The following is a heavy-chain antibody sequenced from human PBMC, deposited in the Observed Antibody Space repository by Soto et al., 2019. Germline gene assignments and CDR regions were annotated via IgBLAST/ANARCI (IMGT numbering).Heavy chain of an antibody. CDR2: ISYDGSAK. Sequence: QVQLVESGGGVVQPGKSLRLSCAASGFTFTRHGMHWVRQAPGKGLEWVAFISYDGSAKYYVDSVKGRFTLSRDKSRNMLYLQMNSLRAEDTALYYCAKDSGVVSSSSSALRNNYYYMDVWGKGTTVTVSS. D-gene: IGHD6-6*01. V-gene: IGHV3-30*18. CDR1: GFTFTRHG. J-gene: IGHJ6*03. CDR3: AKDSGVVSSSSSALRNNYYYMDV.